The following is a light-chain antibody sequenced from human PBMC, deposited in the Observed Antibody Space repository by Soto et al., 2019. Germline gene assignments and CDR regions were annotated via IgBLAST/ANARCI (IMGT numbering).Light chain of an antibody. Sequence: DIQMTQSPSTVSAYVGDSVTITWLAIQSITTWLAWYQQRPGKAPKLLIYKASTLKSGVPSRFSGSGSGTEFTLTISSLQPDDFATYYCQHYNSYSEAFGQGTKVDIK. V-gene: IGKV1-5*03. CDR3: QHYNSYSEA. CDR2: KAS. J-gene: IGKJ1*01. CDR1: QSITTW.